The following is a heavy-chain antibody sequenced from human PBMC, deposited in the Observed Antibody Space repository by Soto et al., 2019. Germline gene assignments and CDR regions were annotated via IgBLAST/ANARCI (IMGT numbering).Heavy chain of an antibody. D-gene: IGHD5-18*01. J-gene: IGHJ4*02. Sequence: SETLSLTCAVSGGSISSGGYTWSWIRQPPGKGLEWIGYIYHSGSTYYNPSLKSRVTISVDTSKNQFSLKLSSVTAADTAVYYCARHGRGYSYGPLDWWGQGTLVT. V-gene: IGHV4-30-2*03. CDR3: ARHGRGYSYGPLDW. CDR2: IYHSGST. CDR1: GGSISSGGYT.